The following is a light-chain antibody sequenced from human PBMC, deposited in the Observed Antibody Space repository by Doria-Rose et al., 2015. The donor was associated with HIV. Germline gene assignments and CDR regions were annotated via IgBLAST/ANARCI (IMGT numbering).Light chain of an antibody. Sequence: CTGTSSDVGAYNYVSGDHQHPGKAPNLMIYDVNNRPSGVSNRFSGSKSGNTASLIISGLQAEDEADYYCSSYTTSSTWVFGGGTKVTVL. CDR1: SSDVGAYNY. J-gene: IGLJ3*02. CDR3: SSYTTSSTWV. CDR2: DVN. V-gene: IGLV2-14*03.